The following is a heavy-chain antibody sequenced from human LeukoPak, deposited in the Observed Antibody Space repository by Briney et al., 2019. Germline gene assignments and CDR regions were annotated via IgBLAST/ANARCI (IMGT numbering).Heavy chain of an antibody. CDR1: GFTFSTYG. V-gene: IGHV3-33*01. D-gene: IGHD3-22*01. J-gene: IGHJ4*02. Sequence: GRSLRLSCAASGFTFSTYGMHWVRQAPGKGLEWLAVIWYDGSNIYYADSVKGRFAISRDNSKNTLYLLLNRLRAEDTAVYYCARARHHYDISSFSALDYWGQGTLVTVSS. CDR3: ARARHHYDISSFSALDY. CDR2: IWYDGSNI.